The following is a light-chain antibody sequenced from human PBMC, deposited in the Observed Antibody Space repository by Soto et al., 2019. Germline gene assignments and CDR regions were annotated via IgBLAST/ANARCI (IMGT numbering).Light chain of an antibody. J-gene: IGKJ1*01. Sequence: DIVMTQSPLSLHVTPGEQACISCSSSQSLLHSNGYNYLDWYLQKPGQYPQILIYLGSNRASGVPDRFSGSGSGTDFTLTINRLEPEDFAVYYCQQYGGMWPFGNGHKVDLK. V-gene: IGKV2-28*01. CDR2: LGS. CDR1: QSLLHSNGYNY. CDR3: QQYGGMWP.